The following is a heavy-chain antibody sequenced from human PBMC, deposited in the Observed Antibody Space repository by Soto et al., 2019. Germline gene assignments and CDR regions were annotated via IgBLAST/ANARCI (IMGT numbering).Heavy chain of an antibody. V-gene: IGHV3-30*03. CDR3: ATSTMTDAFDY. Sequence: QVQLVESGGGVVQPGKSLRLSCSTSGFSFNDYGFHWVRQAPGKGLEWVSLIKDDGSKVYYGDSVKGGFSISRDNSKNTVYLQMNSLRPGDTAIYYCATSTMTDAFDYWGQGTLVTVSS. D-gene: IGHD3-3*01. J-gene: IGHJ4*02. CDR2: IKDDGSKV. CDR1: GFSFNDYG.